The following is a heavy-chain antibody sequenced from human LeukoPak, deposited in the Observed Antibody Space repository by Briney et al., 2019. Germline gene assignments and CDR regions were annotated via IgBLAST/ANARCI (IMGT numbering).Heavy chain of an antibody. CDR1: RFTFSSYA. CDR3: AKLKGGSQLGYFDY. Sequence: GSLRLSCAASRFTFSSYAMNWVRQAPGKGLEWVSAISGSGGSTYYADSVKGRFTISRDNSKNTLYLQMNSLRAEDTAVYYCAKLKGGSQLGYFDYWGQGTLVTVSS. J-gene: IGHJ4*02. D-gene: IGHD1-26*01. V-gene: IGHV3-23*01. CDR2: ISGSGGST.